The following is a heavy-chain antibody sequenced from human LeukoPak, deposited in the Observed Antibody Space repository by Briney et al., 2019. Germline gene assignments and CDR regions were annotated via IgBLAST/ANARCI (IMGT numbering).Heavy chain of an antibody. CDR3: ARAWRGSVYYMDV. CDR2: IKQDGSEK. D-gene: IGHD3-3*01. Sequence: GRSLRLSCAASGFTFSTDRMSCVPQAPGKGLEWVANIKQDGSEKYYVDSVKGRFTISRDNAKNSLLLQMNSLRAEDTAVYYCARAWRGSVYYMDVWGKGTTVTVSS. CDR1: GFTFSTDR. V-gene: IGHV3-7*04. J-gene: IGHJ6*03.